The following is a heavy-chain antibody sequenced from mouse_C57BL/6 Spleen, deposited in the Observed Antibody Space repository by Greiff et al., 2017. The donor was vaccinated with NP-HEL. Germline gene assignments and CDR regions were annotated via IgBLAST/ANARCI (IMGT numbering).Heavy chain of an antibody. J-gene: IGHJ2*01. CDR2: IDPENGDT. CDR3: TTLTAQATDY. D-gene: IGHD3-2*02. CDR1: GFNIKDDY. Sequence: VQLQQSGAELVRPGASVKLSCTASGFNIKDDYMHWVKQRPEQGLEWIGWIDPENGDTEYASKFQGKATITADTASNTAYLQLSSLTSEDTAVYYCTTLTAQATDYWGQGTTLTVSS. V-gene: IGHV14-4*01.